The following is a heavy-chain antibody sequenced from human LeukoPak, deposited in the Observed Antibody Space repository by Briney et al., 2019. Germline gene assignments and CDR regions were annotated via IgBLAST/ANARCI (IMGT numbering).Heavy chain of an antibody. CDR2: ISGSGGST. D-gene: IGHD3-16*02. CDR3: AKVEGYYDYVWGSYRYTALDY. CDR1: GFTFSSYA. V-gene: IGHV3-23*01. J-gene: IGHJ4*02. Sequence: PGGSLRLSCAASGFTFSSYAMSWVRQAPGKGLEWVSVISGSGGSTYYADSVKGRFTISRDNSKNTLYLQMNSLRAEDTAVYYCAKVEGYYDYVWGSYRYTALDYWGQGTLVTVSS.